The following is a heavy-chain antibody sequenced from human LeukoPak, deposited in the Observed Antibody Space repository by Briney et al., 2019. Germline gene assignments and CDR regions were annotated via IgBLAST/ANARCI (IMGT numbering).Heavy chain of an antibody. CDR3: ARRTRYSSSLGP. D-gene: IGHD6-6*01. Sequence: PSETLSLTCTVSGGSISSYYWSWIRQPPGKGLEWIGYIYYSGSTNYNPSLKSRVTISVDTSKNQFSLKLSSVTAADTAVYYCARRTRYSSSLGPWGQGTLVTVSS. CDR2: IYYSGST. V-gene: IGHV4-59*01. J-gene: IGHJ5*02. CDR1: GGSISSYY.